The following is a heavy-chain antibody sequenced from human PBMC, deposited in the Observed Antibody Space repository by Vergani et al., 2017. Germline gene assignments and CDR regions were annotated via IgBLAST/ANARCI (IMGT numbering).Heavy chain of an antibody. CDR3: ARIGGIAAVNYMDV. V-gene: IGHV4-34*01. Sequence: QVQLQQWGAGLLKPSETLSLTCAVYGGSFSGYYWSWIRQPPGKGLEWIGEINHSGSTNYNPSLKSRVTISVDTSKNQISLKLSSVTAADTAVYYCARIGGIAAVNYMDVWGKGTTVTVSS. CDR2: INHSGST. CDR1: GGSFSGYY. D-gene: IGHD6-13*01. J-gene: IGHJ6*03.